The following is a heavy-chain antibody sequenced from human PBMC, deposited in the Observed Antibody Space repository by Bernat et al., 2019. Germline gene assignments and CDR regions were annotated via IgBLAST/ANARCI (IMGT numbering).Heavy chain of an antibody. CDR1: GFTFSNAW. J-gene: IGHJ6*02. D-gene: IGHD3-10*01. Sequence: EVQLVESGGGLVKPGGSLRLSCAASGFTFSNAWMSWVRQAPGNGLEWVGRIKSKTDGGTTDYAAPVKGRFTISRDDSKNTLYLQMNSLKTEDTAVYYCTTGYYGSGSKYYYYGMDVWGQGTTVTVSS. CDR3: TTGYYGSGSKYYYYGMDV. CDR2: IKSKTDGGTT. V-gene: IGHV3-15*01.